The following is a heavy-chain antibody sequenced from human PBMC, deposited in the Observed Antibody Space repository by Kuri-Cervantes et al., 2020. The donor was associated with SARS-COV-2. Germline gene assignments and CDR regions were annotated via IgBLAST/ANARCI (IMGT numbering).Heavy chain of an antibody. CDR2: ISGSGGST. V-gene: IGHV3-23*01. Sequence: ETLSLTCTVSGGSISSYYWSWIRQPPGKGLEWVSAISGSGGSTYYADSVKGRFTISRDNSKNSLYLQMNSLRDEDTAVYYCARDGVGYSSGWYASGVNYFDYWGQGTLVTVSS. J-gene: IGHJ4*02. CDR1: GGSISSYY. CDR3: ARDGVGYSSGWYASGVNYFDY. D-gene: IGHD6-19*01.